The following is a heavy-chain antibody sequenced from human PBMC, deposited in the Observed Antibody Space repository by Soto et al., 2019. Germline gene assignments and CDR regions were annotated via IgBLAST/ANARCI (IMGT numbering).Heavy chain of an antibody. CDR1: GFTFGDYA. CDR3: TREGWYYYGMDV. V-gene: IGHV3-49*03. D-gene: IGHD2-15*01. J-gene: IGHJ6*02. Sequence: GGSLRLSCTASGFTFGDYAMSWFRQAPGKGQEWVGFIRSKTYGGTTEYAASVKGRFTISRDDSKSIAYLQMNSLKIEDIAVYYCTREGWYYYGMDVWGQGTTVIVSS. CDR2: IRSKTYGGTT.